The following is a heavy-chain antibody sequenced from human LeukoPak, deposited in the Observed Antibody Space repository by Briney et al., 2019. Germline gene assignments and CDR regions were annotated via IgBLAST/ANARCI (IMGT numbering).Heavy chain of an antibody. Sequence: GASVKVSCKASGYTFTSYDINWVRQATGQGLEWMGWMNPNSGNTGYAQKFQGRVTMTRNTSISTVYMELSSLRSEDTAVYYCAREAGNNRWFDPWGQGTLVTVSS. V-gene: IGHV1-8*01. J-gene: IGHJ5*02. CDR2: MNPNSGNT. CDR1: GYTFTSYD. CDR3: AREAGNNRWFDP. D-gene: IGHD1-14*01.